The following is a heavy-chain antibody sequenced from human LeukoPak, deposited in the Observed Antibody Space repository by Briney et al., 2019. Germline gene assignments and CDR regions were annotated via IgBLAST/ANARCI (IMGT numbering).Heavy chain of an antibody. Sequence: SVKVSCKASGGTFSSYAISWVRQAPGQGLEWMGGIIPIFGTANYAQKFQGRVTITADESTSTAYMELSSLRSGDTAVYYCARMAASYGDYRDNWGQGTLVTVSS. CDR3: ARMAASYGDYRDN. CDR1: GGTFSSYA. V-gene: IGHV1-69*13. J-gene: IGHJ4*02. CDR2: IIPIFGTA. D-gene: IGHD4-17*01.